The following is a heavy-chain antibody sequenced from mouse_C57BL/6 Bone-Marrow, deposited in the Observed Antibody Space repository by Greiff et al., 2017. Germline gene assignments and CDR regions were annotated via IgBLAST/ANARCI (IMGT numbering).Heavy chain of an antibody. CDR3: ARHYYGSSYTYYYAMDY. CDR2: ISSGGSYT. V-gene: IGHV5-6*01. J-gene: IGHJ4*01. CDR1: GFTFSSYG. D-gene: IGHD1-1*01. Sequence: EVMLVESGGDLVKPGGSLKLSCAASGFTFSSYGMSWVRQTPDKRLEWVATISSGGSYTSYPDSGKGRFTISRDNAKNTLYLQMSSLKSEDKAMYYCARHYYGSSYTYYYAMDYWGQGTSVTVSS.